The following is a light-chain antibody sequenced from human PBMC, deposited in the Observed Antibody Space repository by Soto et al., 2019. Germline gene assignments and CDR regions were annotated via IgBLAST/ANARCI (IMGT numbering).Light chain of an antibody. CDR2: DVS. CDR3: SSYTTSSTHVV. Sequence: QSVLTQPASVSGSPGQSITISCTGTSSDVGSYNYVSWYQQYPGKAPKLMIYDVSNRPSGVSYRFSGSKSGNPASLTISGLQAEDEADYYCSSYTTSSTHVVFCGGTKLTVL. CDR1: SSDVGSYNY. V-gene: IGLV2-14*01. J-gene: IGLJ2*01.